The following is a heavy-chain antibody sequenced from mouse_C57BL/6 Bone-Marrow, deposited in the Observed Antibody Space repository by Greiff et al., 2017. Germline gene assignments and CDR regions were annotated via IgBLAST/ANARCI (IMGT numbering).Heavy chain of an antibody. CDR2: IRSKCSNYAT. V-gene: IGHV10-3*01. CDR3: VGIYYYGSWYFDV. CDR1: GFTFTTYA. D-gene: IGHD1-1*01. J-gene: IGHJ1*03. Sequence: EVQLMESGGGLVQPKGSLKLSCAASGFTFTTYAMHWVRQAPGKGLEWVARIRSKCSNYATYYAVSVKDRFTISRYASQSKRYLQMNNLKTEYAAMDGCVGIYYYGSWYFDVWGTGTTVTVSS.